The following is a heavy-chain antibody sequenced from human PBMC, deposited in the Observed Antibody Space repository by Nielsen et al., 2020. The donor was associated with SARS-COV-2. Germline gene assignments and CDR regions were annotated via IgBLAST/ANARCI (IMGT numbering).Heavy chain of an antibody. V-gene: IGHV1-8*01. CDR2: MNPNSGNT. Sequence: ASVKVSCKASGYTFTSYDINWVRQATGQGLEWMGWMNPNSGNTGYAQKFQGGVTMTRNTSISTAYMELSSLRSEDTAVYYCARVRIAARSWFDPWGQGTLVTVSS. CDR3: ARVRIAARSWFDP. CDR1: GYTFTSYD. D-gene: IGHD6-6*01. J-gene: IGHJ5*02.